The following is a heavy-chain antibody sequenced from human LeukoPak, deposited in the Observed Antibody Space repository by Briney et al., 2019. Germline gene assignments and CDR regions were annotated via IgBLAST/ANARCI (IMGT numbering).Heavy chain of an antibody. D-gene: IGHD4-17*01. Sequence: PGRSLRLSCAASGFTFSSYGMHWVRQAPGKGLEWVAVISYDGSNKYYADSVKGRLTISRDNSKNTLYLQMNSLRAEDTAVYYCAKDLYDYAERKPPGGIWGQGTMVTVSS. CDR2: ISYDGSNK. CDR1: GFTFSSYG. V-gene: IGHV3-30*18. J-gene: IGHJ3*02. CDR3: AKDLYDYAERKPPGGI.